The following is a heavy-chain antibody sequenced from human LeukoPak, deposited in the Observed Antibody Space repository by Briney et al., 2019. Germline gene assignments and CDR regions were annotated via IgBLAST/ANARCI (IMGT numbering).Heavy chain of an antibody. V-gene: IGHV1-2*02. J-gene: IGHJ4*02. CDR3: ARVRPRIDGSGTSYLRLYYFDY. CDR1: GYTFTGYY. CDR2: INPNSGDT. D-gene: IGHD3-10*01. Sequence: ASVKVSCKTTGYTFTGYYMYWVRQDPGQGLEWMGWINPNSGDTNYAQRFQGRVTMTRDTSISTAYMDLSRMTSDDTAVYYCARVRPRIDGSGTSYLRLYYFDYWGQGTRVTVSS.